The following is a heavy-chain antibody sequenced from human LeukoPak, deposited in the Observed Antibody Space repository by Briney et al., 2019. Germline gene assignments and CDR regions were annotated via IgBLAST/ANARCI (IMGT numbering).Heavy chain of an antibody. CDR1: GGTFSSYA. CDR3: VRGDPYDFWSGYPFDY. J-gene: IGHJ4*02. CDR2: IIPIFGTA. Sequence: SVKVSCKASGGTFSSYAISWVRQAPGQGLEWMGGIIPIFGTANYAQKFQGRVTITTDESTSTAYMELSSLRSEDTAVYYCVRGDPYDFWSGYPFDYWGQGTLVTVSS. D-gene: IGHD3-3*01. V-gene: IGHV1-69*05.